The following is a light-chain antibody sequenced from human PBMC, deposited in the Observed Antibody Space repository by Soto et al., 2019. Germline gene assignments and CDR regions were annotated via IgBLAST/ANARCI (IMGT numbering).Light chain of an antibody. V-gene: IGKV1-6*01. CDR3: LQDYIYPYT. Sequence: AIQMTQSPSSLSVSVGDRVTITCRASQDIRNDLGWYQQKPGKAPKLLIYGTSNLQSGVPSRFRGRGSGTEFTLTISSLQPEDFAIYYCLQDYIYPYTFGQGTKADI. J-gene: IGKJ2*01. CDR2: GTS. CDR1: QDIRND.